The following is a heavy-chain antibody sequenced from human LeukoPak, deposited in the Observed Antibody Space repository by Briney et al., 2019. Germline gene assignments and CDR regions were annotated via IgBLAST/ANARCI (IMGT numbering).Heavy chain of an antibody. V-gene: IGHV4-34*01. CDR2: INHSGST. Sequence: PSETLSLTCAVYGGSFSGYYWSWIRQPPGKGLEWIGEINHSGSTNYNPSLKSRVTISVDTSKNQFSLKLSSVTAADTAVYYCARGRFGFVRGVIPNWFDPWGQGTLVTVSS. CDR3: ARGRFGFVRGVIPNWFDP. J-gene: IGHJ5*02. D-gene: IGHD3-10*01. CDR1: GGSFSGYY.